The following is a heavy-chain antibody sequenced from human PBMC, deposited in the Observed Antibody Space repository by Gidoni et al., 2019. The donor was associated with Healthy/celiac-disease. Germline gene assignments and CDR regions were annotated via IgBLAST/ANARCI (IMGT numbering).Heavy chain of an antibody. CDR1: GLTVSNYA. D-gene: IGHD6-13*01. V-gene: IGHV3-23*01. CDR2: ICSSGANT. Sequence: EVQLLEAGGGLVQPGGVQRRSCAASGLTVSNYAMNWVRQAPGKGLEWVSGICSSGANTAYAYSVKGLFTISRDNSKNRLYLQMNSLSVEDTAVYYCAKDSSSWYGWFDPWGQGTLVTVSS. J-gene: IGHJ5*02. CDR3: AKDSSSWYGWFDP.